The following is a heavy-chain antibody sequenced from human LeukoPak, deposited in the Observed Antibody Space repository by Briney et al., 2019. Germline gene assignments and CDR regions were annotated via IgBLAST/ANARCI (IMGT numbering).Heavy chain of an antibody. V-gene: IGHV3-21*01. Sequence: GGSLRLSCAASGFTFSSYSMNWVRQAPGKGLEWVSSISSSSSYIYYADSVKGRFTISRDNAKNSLYLQMNSLRAEDTAVYYCASRYCSSTSCLHLFDYWGQGTLVTVSS. D-gene: IGHD2-2*01. CDR1: GFTFSSYS. CDR3: ASRYCSSTSCLHLFDY. CDR2: ISSSSSYI. J-gene: IGHJ4*02.